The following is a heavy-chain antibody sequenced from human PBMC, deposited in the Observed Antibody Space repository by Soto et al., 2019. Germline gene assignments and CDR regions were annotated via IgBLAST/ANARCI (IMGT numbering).Heavy chain of an antibody. J-gene: IGHJ4*02. CDR3: ARDAMYTASHY. CDR2: INHSGST. CDR1: GGSFSGYY. Sequence: PSETLSLTCAVYGGSFSGYYWSWIRQPPGKGLEWIGEINHSGSTNYNPSLKSRVTIPVDTSKNQFSLKLSSVTAADTAVYYCARDAMYTASHYWGQGTLVTVSS. V-gene: IGHV4-34*01. D-gene: IGHD5-18*01.